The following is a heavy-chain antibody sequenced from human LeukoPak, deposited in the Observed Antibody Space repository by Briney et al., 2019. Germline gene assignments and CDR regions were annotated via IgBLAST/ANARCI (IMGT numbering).Heavy chain of an antibody. D-gene: IGHD5-18*01. Sequence: GESLRLSCEVSGFSFSSYWMNWVRQPPGKLLEWVAKIMGDGSEKYYGGSGKGRFTISRDNAKNSLYLQMNSLRAEDTAVYYCARDPTRGYSYGYGDHWGQGSLVIVSS. CDR3: ARDPTRGYSYGYGDH. V-gene: IGHV3-7*01. J-gene: IGHJ4*02. CDR1: GFSFSSYW. CDR2: IMGDGSEK.